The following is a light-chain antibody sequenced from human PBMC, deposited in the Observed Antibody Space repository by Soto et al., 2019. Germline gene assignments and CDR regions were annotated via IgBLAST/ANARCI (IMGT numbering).Light chain of an antibody. CDR3: QQYGSSPWT. J-gene: IGKJ1*01. CDR1: QSVSSNY. Sequence: EIVLTQSPGTLSLSPGERATLSCRASQSVSSNYLAWYQQKPGQAPRLLIYSASSRATGIPDSFSGSGSGTDFTLTISRLDPEDFAAYYCQQYGSSPWTFGQGTKVEIK. CDR2: SAS. V-gene: IGKV3-20*01.